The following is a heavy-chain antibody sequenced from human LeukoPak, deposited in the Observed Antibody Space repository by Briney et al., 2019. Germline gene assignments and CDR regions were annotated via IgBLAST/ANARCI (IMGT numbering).Heavy chain of an antibody. CDR2: IHHSGST. V-gene: IGHV4-4*02. J-gene: IGHJ6*03. D-gene: IGHD5-18*01. Sequence: SETLSLTCAVSGGSISTNNWWTWVRQPPGKGLEWIGEIHHSGSTDYNPSLKSRVTISVDTSKNQFSLKLSSVTAADTAVYYCARDARGYSYGFYYYYYMDVWGKGTTVTVSS. CDR3: ARDARGYSYGFYYYYYMDV. CDR1: GGSISTNNW.